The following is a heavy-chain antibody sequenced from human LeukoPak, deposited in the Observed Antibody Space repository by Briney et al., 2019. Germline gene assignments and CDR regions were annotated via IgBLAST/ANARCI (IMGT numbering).Heavy chain of an antibody. V-gene: IGHV4-59*11. Sequence: SETLSLTCTVSGASIRSHYWSWIRQPPGKGLEWIGYMYYSGNSNYNPALKSRVTISVDTSKNQFSLKMISVTPADTAVYYCARSAPGKGDFYFDYWGQGTLVTVSS. D-gene: IGHD3-16*01. CDR1: GASIRSHY. J-gene: IGHJ4*02. CDR3: ARSAPGKGDFYFDY. CDR2: MYYSGNS.